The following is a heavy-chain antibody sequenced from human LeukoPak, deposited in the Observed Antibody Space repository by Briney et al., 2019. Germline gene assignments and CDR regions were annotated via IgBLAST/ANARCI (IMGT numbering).Heavy chain of an antibody. CDR1: GGSVSSSFYS. CDR2: MYYSGSA. CDR3: ASATTYSIDD. D-gene: IGHD5-12*01. Sequence: PSETLSLTCNVSGGSVSSSFYSWGWIRQPPGKGLEWIGSMYYSGSAHYNLSLKSRVTMSVDTSKNQFSLKLSSVTAADTAIYFCASATTYSIDDWGQGTLATVSS. J-gene: IGHJ4*01. V-gene: IGHV4-39*01.